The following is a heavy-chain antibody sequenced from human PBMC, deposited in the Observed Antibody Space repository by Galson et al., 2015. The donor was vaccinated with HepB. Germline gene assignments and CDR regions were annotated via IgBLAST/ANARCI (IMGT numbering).Heavy chain of an antibody. CDR2: ISSSSSYI. CDR1: GFTFSSYS. J-gene: IGHJ4*02. CDR3: ATGYSVPNHFDY. V-gene: IGHV3-21*01. Sequence: SLRLSCAASGFTFSSYSMNWVRQAPGKGLEWVSSISSSSSYIYYADSVKGRFTISRDNAKNSLYLQMNSLRAEDTAVYYCATGYSVPNHFDYRGQGTLVTVSS. D-gene: IGHD5/OR15-5a*01.